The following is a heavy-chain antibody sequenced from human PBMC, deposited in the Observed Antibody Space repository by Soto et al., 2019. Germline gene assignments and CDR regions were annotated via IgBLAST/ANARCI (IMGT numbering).Heavy chain of an antibody. J-gene: IGHJ4*02. Sequence: GVSRRHSWSSSGVTFGKYGLLWVRQAPGKGLEWVAVISYDGSHRYYADSVKGRFTISRDASKNTLYLQMNTLGAEDTAIYYCAKHPSKLSRGFDSCGLGT. CDR3: AKHPSKLSRGFDS. D-gene: IGHD2-15*01. CDR1: GVTFGKYG. CDR2: ISYDGSHR. V-gene: IGHV3-30*18.